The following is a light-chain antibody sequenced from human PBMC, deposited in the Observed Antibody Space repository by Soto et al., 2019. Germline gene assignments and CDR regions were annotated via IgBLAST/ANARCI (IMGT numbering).Light chain of an antibody. CDR3: LQALQPPPT. V-gene: IGKV2-28*01. J-gene: IGKJ5*01. CDR2: LGS. Sequence: DIVMTQSPLSLPVTPGEPASISCRSSRSLLHSNGYNYLNWYLQKPGQSPQLLVYLGSNRASGVPDRFSGSVSGTDFTLKISRVEAEDVGVYFCLQALQPPPTFGQGTRLEIK. CDR1: RSLLHSNGYNY.